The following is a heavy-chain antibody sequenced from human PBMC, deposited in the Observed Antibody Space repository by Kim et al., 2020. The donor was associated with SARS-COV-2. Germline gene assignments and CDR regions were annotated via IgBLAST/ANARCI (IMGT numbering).Heavy chain of an antibody. V-gene: IGHV1-18*01. D-gene: IGHD1-20*01. CDR2: T. CDR3: ARSITGTTDDY. J-gene: IGHJ4*02. Sequence: TNYARKLQGRVTMTTAPSTSTAYMELRSLRSDDTAVYYCARSITGTTDDYWGQGTLVTVSS.